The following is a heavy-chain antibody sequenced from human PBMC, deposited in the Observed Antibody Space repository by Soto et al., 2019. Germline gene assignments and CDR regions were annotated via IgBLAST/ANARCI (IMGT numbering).Heavy chain of an antibody. D-gene: IGHD5-18*01. Sequence: ASVKVSCKASGYTFTDYGITWVRQAPGQGLEWMGWITSYNDNTNYAHKLQGRVTMTTDTSTTTTYMELRSLRSDDTAVYYCARDRGNYSYGPGDYWGQGTLVTVSS. J-gene: IGHJ4*02. V-gene: IGHV1-18*01. CDR3: ARDRGNYSYGPGDY. CDR1: GYTFTDYG. CDR2: ITSYNDNT.